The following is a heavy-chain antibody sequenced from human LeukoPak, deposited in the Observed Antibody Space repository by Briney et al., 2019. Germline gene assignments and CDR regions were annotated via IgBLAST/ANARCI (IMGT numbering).Heavy chain of an antibody. J-gene: IGHJ4*02. CDR3: ARRALGAVGYFDY. V-gene: IGHV3-23*05. Sequence: GGSLRLSCAASGFIFTTYAMGWVRQLPGKGLEWVSSVSSSGSDTYYTSSVKGRFTISRDNSKNTLYLQVNSLRVEDTAVYYCARRALGAVGYFDYWGQGALVTVSS. D-gene: IGHD4-23*01. CDR1: GFIFTTYA. CDR2: VSSSGSDT.